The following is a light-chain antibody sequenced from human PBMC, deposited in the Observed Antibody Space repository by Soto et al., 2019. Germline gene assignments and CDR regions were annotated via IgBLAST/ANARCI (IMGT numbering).Light chain of an antibody. J-gene: IGKJ1*01. CDR1: ENVRTF. Sequence: EVVLTQSPATLSLSPGERATLSCRASENVRTFVDWYQQKPGQAPRLLIYGASNRATGIPARFSGSGSGTDFTLTIINLGPEDFAVYYCQQHSHWPPWTFGQGTRVEIQ. CDR2: GAS. CDR3: QQHSHWPPWT. V-gene: IGKV3-11*01.